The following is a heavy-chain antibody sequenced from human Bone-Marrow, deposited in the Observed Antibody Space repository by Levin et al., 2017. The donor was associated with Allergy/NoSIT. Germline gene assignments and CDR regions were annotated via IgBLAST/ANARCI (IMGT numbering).Heavy chain of an antibody. J-gene: IGHJ6*02. Sequence: ASETLSLTCTVSGGSIINSDFYWGWIRQSPGKGLEWIAYMFHNGNTYYNPSLESRVTISMDTSKNQFSLRLESVTAADTAAYFCARDSVRQHLERYNHYGLDVWGQGTTVIVSS. CDR1: GGSIINSDFY. CDR3: ARDSVRQHLERYNHYGLDV. CDR2: MFHNGNT. V-gene: IGHV4-39*07. D-gene: IGHD6-13*01.